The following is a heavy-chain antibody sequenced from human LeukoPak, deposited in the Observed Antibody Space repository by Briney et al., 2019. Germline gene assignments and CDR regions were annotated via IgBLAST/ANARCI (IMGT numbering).Heavy chain of an antibody. CDR2: IYYSGST. V-gene: IGHV4-59*08. Sequence: SETLSLTCTVSGGSISSYCWSWIRQPPGKGLEWIGYIYYSGSTNYNPSLKSRVTISVDTSKNQFSLKLSSVTAADTAVYYCATTSGSFSGAFDIWGQGTMVTVSS. CDR1: GGSISSYC. J-gene: IGHJ3*02. CDR3: ATTSGSFSGAFDI. D-gene: IGHD1-26*01.